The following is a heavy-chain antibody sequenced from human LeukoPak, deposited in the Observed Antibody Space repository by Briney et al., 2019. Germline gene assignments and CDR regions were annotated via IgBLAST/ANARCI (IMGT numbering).Heavy chain of an antibody. D-gene: IGHD2-2*01. CDR1: GGSISSYY. J-gene: IGHJ5*02. Sequence: PSETLSLTCTVSGGSISSYYWSWIRQPAGKGLEWIGRIYTSGSTNYNPSLKSRVTMSVDTSKNQFSLKLSSVTAADTAVYYCARSVVPAAIVRSHWFDPWGQGTLVTVSS. CDR3: ARSVVPAAIVRSHWFDP. CDR2: IYTSGST. V-gene: IGHV4-4*07.